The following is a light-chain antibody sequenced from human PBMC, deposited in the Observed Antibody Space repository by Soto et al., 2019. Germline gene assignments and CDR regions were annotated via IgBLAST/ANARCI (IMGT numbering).Light chain of an antibody. CDR2: TAS. Sequence: DIQMTQSPSTLSASIGDRITISCRASQNIDTCLAWYQQRPGEAPKLLIYTASNLQNGVPSRFSGSGSGTAFTLTISSLQPEDFATYYCQQYSDSSRSFGQGTQVE. CDR1: QNIDTC. J-gene: IGKJ1*01. V-gene: IGKV1-5*03. CDR3: QQYSDSSRS.